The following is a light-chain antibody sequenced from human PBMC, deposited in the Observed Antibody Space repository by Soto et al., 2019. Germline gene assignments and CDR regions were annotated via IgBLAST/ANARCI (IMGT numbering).Light chain of an antibody. CDR1: QSINNY. CDR3: QRRRNWPLT. J-gene: IGKJ1*01. CDR2: DAS. Sequence: EIVLTQSPATLSLSPGEGATLSCRASQSINNYLAWYQQKPGQAPRLLIYDASNRATGIPARFTGSGSGTDFTLTISSLAPEDFAVYYCQRRRNWPLTFGQGTKV. V-gene: IGKV3-11*01.